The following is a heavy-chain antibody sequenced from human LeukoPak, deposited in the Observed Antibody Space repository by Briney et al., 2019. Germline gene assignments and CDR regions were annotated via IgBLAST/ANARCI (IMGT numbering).Heavy chain of an antibody. D-gene: IGHD2-2*01. Sequence: ASVNVSCKASGYTFTSYYMHWVRQAPGQGLEWMGWINPNSGGTNYAQKFQGRVTMTRDTSISTAYMELSRLRSDDTAVYYCARDSPVVPAATNWFDPWGQGTLVTVSS. CDR2: INPNSGGT. J-gene: IGHJ5*02. CDR1: GYTFTSYY. V-gene: IGHV1-2*02. CDR3: ARDSPVVPAATNWFDP.